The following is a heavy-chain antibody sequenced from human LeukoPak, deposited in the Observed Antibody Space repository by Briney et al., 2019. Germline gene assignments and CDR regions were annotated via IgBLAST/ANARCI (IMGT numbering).Heavy chain of an antibody. D-gene: IGHD4-17*01. J-gene: IGHJ4*02. Sequence: PGGSLRLSCAASGFTFSSYWMHWVRQAPGKGLVWVSRINSDGSSTSYADSVKGRFTISRDNAKNTLYLQMNSLRAEDTAVYYCAREDDYGDYDYLEPAAVFDYWGQGTLVTVSS. CDR1: GFTFSSYW. CDR3: AREDDYGDYDYLEPAAVFDY. CDR2: INSDGSST. V-gene: IGHV3-74*01.